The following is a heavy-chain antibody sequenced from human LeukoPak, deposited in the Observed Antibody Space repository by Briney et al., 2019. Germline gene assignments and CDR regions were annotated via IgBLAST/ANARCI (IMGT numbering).Heavy chain of an antibody. CDR3: ARGNLAAAGDNWFDP. J-gene: IGHJ5*02. V-gene: IGHV6-1*01. CDR2: TYYRSKLYN. Sequence: SQTLSLTSALSGDSVSSRTAAWNWLRQSPPRGLEWLGSTYYRSKLYNDFAESVKSRITIDPDTSKNHFSLHLNSVTPEDTAVYYCARGNLAAAGDNWFDPWGQGTLVTVSS. D-gene: IGHD6-13*01. CDR1: GDSVSSRTAA.